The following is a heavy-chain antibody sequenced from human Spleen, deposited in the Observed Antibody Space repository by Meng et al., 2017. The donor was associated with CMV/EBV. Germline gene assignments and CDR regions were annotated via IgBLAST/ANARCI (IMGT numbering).Heavy chain of an antibody. CDR1: GFTFSSYS. CDR3: AKDLVVPAARSRYYYYGMDV. V-gene: IGHV3-30*02. J-gene: IGHJ6*02. D-gene: IGHD2-2*01. Sequence: GGSLKISCAASGFTFSSYSMNWVRQAPGKGLEWVAFIRYDGSNKYYADSVKGRFTISRDNSKNTLYLQMNSLRAEDTAVYYCAKDLVVPAARSRYYYYGMDVWGQGTTVTVSS. CDR2: IRYDGSNK.